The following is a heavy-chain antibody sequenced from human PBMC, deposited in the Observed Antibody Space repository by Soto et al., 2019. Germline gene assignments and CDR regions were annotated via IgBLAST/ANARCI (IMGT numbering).Heavy chain of an antibody. Sequence: GASVKVSCKASGYTFTSYYMHWVRQAPEQGLEWMGIINPSGGSTSYAQKFQGRVTMTRDTSTSTVYMELSSLRSEDTAVYYCARDKVLLWFGESHAFDIWGQGTVVTVS. D-gene: IGHD3-10*01. CDR3: ARDKVLLWFGESHAFDI. CDR2: INPSGGST. CDR1: GYTFTSYY. V-gene: IGHV1-46*03. J-gene: IGHJ3*02.